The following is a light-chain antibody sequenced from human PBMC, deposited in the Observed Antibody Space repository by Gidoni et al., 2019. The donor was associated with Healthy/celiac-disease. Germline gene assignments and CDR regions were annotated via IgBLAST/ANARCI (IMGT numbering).Light chain of an antibody. Sequence: DIQMTQSPSSLSASVGDRVTIPCRASQGIRNSLALYQQKPGKVPKILIYPASTFQSGVPSRFSCSGSGTDVTLTISSLQPEDVVTYYCQKYNSACLTFGGGTKVEIK. V-gene: IGKV1-27*01. CDR2: PAS. J-gene: IGKJ4*01. CDR3: QKYNSACLT. CDR1: QGIRNS.